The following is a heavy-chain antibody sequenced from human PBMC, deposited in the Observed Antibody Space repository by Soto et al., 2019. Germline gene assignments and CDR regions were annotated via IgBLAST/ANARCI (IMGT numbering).Heavy chain of an antibody. CDR3: AKPYDSSGYYYVFVYCFDY. D-gene: IGHD3-22*01. V-gene: IGHV3-23*01. CDR2: ISGSGGST. CDR1: GFTFSSYA. J-gene: IGHJ4*02. Sequence: GGSLRLSCAASGFTFSSYAMSWVRQAPGKGLEWVSAISGSGGSTYYADSVKGRFTISRDNSKNTLYLQMNSLRAEDTAVYYCAKPYDSSGYYYVFVYCFDYWGQGTLVTVSS.